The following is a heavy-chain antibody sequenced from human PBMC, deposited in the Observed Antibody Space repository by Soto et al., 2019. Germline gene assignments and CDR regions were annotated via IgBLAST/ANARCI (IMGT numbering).Heavy chain of an antibody. J-gene: IGHJ4*02. D-gene: IGHD6-13*01. CDR1: GGTFSSYT. V-gene: IGHV1-69*02. Sequence: QVQLVQSGAEVKKPGSSVKVSCKASGGTFSSYTISWVRQAPGQGVEWMGRIIPILGIANYAQKFQGRVTITADKSTSTAYMELSSLRSEDTAVYYCASIRQRQQLEYWGQGTLVTVSS. CDR3: ASIRQRQQLEY. CDR2: IIPILGIA.